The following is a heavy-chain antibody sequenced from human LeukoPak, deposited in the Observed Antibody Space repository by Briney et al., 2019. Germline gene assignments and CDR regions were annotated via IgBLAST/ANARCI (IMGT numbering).Heavy chain of an antibody. CDR3: ARATVVTQLDY. V-gene: IGHV1-69*02. Sequence: ASVKVSCKASGGTFSSYTISWVRQAPGQGLEWMGRIIPILGIANYAQEFQGRVTITADKSTSTAYMELSSLRSEDTAVYYCARATVVTQLDYWGQGTLVTVSS. CDR1: GGTFSSYT. J-gene: IGHJ4*02. D-gene: IGHD4-23*01. CDR2: IIPILGIA.